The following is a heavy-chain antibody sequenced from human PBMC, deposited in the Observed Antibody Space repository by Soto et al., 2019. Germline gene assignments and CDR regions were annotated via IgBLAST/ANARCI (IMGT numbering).Heavy chain of an antibody. CDR1: GASISSYY. Sequence: PSETLSLTCTVSGASISSYYWSLIRQPPGKGLEWIGYIYYSGSTNYNPSLKSRVTISVDTSKNQFSLKLSSVTAADTAVYYCASLGIAAAGTVYWFDPWGQGTLVTVSS. J-gene: IGHJ5*02. CDR3: ASLGIAAAGTVYWFDP. CDR2: IYYSGST. D-gene: IGHD6-13*01. V-gene: IGHV4-59*08.